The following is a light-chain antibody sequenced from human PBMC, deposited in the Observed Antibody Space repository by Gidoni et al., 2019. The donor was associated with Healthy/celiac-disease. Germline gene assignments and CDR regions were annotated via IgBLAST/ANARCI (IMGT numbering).Light chain of an antibody. CDR3: CSYAGSSWV. CDR2: DVS. V-gene: IGLV2-11*01. J-gene: IGLJ3*02. CDR1: SSDVGGYNY. Sequence: QSALTQPRSVSGSPGKSVTISCTGTSSDVGGYNYVSWYQQHPGKAPKLMIYDVSKRPSGVPDRFSGSKSGNTASLTISGLQAEEEADYYCCSYAGSSWVFGGGTKLTVL.